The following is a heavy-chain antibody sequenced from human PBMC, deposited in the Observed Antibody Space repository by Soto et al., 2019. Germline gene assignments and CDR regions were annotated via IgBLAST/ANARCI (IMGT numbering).Heavy chain of an antibody. CDR2: IYYSGST. D-gene: IGHD3-22*01. Sequence: SETLSLTCTVSGGSISSGDYYWSWIRQPPGKGLEWIGYIYYSGSTYYNPSLKSRVTISVDTSKNQFSLKLSSVTAADTAVYYCARDSSDSSGYYYFQHWGQGILVTSPQ. V-gene: IGHV4-30-4*01. J-gene: IGHJ1*01. CDR3: ARDSSDSSGYYYFQH. CDR1: GGSISSGDYY.